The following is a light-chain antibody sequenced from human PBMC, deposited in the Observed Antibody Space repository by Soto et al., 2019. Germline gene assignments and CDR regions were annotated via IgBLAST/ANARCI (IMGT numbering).Light chain of an antibody. V-gene: IGLV2-14*01. Sequence: QSALTQPASVSGAPGQSITISCTGTSSDIGGYNYVSWYQQHPGKAPKLMIYEVTNRPSGVSNRFSASKSGNTASLTISGLQPEDEADYYCSSYTSSTTRVFGGGTKLTVL. J-gene: IGLJ3*02. CDR1: SSDIGGYNY. CDR3: SSYTSSTTRV. CDR2: EVT.